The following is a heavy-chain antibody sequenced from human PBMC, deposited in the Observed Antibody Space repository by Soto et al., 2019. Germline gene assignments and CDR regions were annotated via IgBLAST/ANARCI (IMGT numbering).Heavy chain of an antibody. Sequence: EVQLVESGGGLVKPGGSLRLSCAASGFTFNTYDMNWVRQAQGKGLEWVSSITTRSAYIYYADSLKGRITISRDNAKNSLFLQMNSLRAEDTAVYYCVRSGTARLLRHSWFDTWGQGTLVTVSS. CDR2: ITTRSAYI. J-gene: IGHJ5*02. CDR3: VRSGTARLLRHSWFDT. V-gene: IGHV3-21*01. D-gene: IGHD2-21*01. CDR1: GFTFNTYD.